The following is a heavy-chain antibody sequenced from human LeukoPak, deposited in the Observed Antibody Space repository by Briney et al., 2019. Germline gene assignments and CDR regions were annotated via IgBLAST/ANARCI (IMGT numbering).Heavy chain of an antibody. CDR2: ISGSGGST. D-gene: IGHD6-19*01. V-gene: IGHV3-23*01. CDR3: ARDRGIIAVAGSVFDP. Sequence: GGSLRLSCAASGFTFSSYAMSWVRQAPGKGLEWVSAISGSGGSTYYADSVKGRFTISRDNSKNTLYLQMNSLRAEDTAVYYCARDRGIIAVAGSVFDPWGQGTLVTVSS. CDR1: GFTFSSYA. J-gene: IGHJ5*02.